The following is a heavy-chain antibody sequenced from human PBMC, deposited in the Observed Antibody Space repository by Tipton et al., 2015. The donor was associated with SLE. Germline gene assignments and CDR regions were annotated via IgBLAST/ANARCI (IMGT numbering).Heavy chain of an antibody. J-gene: IGHJ4*02. Sequence: TLSLTCAVYGGSFSGYYWNWIRQPPGKGLEWIGEINHSGSTNYNPSLKSRVSISVDTSKNQLSLKLISVTAADTAVYFCARLVGGYARWGQGTLVTVSS. D-gene: IGHD5-12*01. V-gene: IGHV4-34*01. CDR1: GGSFSGYY. CDR3: ARLVGGYAR. CDR2: INHSGST.